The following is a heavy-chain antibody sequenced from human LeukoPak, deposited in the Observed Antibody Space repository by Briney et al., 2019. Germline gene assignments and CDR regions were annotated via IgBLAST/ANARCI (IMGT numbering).Heavy chain of an antibody. D-gene: IGHD3-3*01. CDR2: IRYDGSNK. CDR1: GFTFSSYG. V-gene: IGHV3-30*02. CDR3: ARRSSAPRKGDFWSGYFDY. Sequence: GGSLRLSCAASGFTFSSYGMHWVRQAPGKGLEWVAFIRYDGSNKYYADSVKGRFTISRDNSKNTLYLQMNSLRAEDTAVYYCARRSSAPRKGDFWSGYFDYWGQGTLVTVSS. J-gene: IGHJ4*02.